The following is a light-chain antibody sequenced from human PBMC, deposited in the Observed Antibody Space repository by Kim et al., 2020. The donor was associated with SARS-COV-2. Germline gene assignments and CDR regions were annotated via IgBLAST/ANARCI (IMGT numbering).Light chain of an antibody. CDR2: GNS. CDR1: SSNIGTGYD. J-gene: IGLJ2*01. V-gene: IGLV1-40*01. CDR3: QSYDNSLSGSL. Sequence: QSVLTQPPSVSGTPGQRVTISCTGSSSNIGTGYDVHWYQHLPGTAPKLLIYGNSNRPSGVPDRFSGSKSGTSASLAITGLQAEDEGDYYCQSYDNSLSGSLFGGGDPADRP.